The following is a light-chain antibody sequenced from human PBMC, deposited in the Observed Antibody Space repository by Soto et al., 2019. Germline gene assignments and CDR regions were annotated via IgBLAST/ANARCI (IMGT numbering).Light chain of an antibody. CDR1: SSDVGGYDY. CDR2: EVI. CDR3: CSYAGGAYASRT. J-gene: IGLJ2*01. V-gene: IGLV2-11*01. Sequence: QSVLTQPRSVSGSPGQSVTISCTGSSSDVGGYDYISWYQQHPGKAPKVVIYEVIKRPSGVPDRFSGSKSGNTASLTISGLQPEDEADYYCCSYAGGAYASRTFGRGTKLTVL.